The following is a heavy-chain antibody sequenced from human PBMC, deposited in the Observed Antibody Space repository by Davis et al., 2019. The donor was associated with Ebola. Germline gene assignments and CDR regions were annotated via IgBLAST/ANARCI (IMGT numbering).Heavy chain of an antibody. D-gene: IGHD5-12*01. CDR3: ARENQWLLTLDY. V-gene: IGHV3-33*01. Sequence: GGSLRLSCAASGFTFSSYGMHWVRQAPGKGLEWVAVIWYDGSNKYYADSVKGRFTISRDNSKNTLYLQMNSLRAEDTAVYYCARENQWLLTLDYWGQGTLVTVSS. CDR1: GFTFSSYG. J-gene: IGHJ4*02. CDR2: IWYDGSNK.